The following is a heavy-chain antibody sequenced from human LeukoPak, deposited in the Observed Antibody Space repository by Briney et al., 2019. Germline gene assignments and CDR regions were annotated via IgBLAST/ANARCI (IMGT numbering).Heavy chain of an antibody. V-gene: IGHV3-33*06. CDR3: AKDKRVIWSGYDFDY. J-gene: IGHJ4*02. CDR2: IWYDGSNK. D-gene: IGHD5-12*01. Sequence: GGSLRLSCAASGFTFSSDGMHSFRQAPGKGLEWVAVIWYDGSNKYYADSVKGRFTISRDNSKNTLYLQMNSLRAEDTAVYYCAKDKRVIWSGYDFDYWGQGTLVTVSS. CDR1: GFTFSSDG.